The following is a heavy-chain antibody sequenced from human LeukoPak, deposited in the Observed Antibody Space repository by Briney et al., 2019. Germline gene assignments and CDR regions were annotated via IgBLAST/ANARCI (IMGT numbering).Heavy chain of an antibody. CDR2: INPSGGTT. Sequence: ASVKVSCKAFGYTFTSYYMHWVRQAPGQGLEWMGIINPSGGTTTYAQKFQGRVTLTRDTSTSTVYMELSSLRSEDTAVYYCARDYYYDSSGSLNVDCWGQGTLVTVSS. CDR1: GYTFTSYY. D-gene: IGHD3-22*01. V-gene: IGHV1-46*01. J-gene: IGHJ4*02. CDR3: ARDYYYDSSGSLNVDC.